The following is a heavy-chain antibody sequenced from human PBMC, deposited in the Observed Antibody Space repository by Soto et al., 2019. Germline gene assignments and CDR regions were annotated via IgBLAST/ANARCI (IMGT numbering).Heavy chain of an antibody. CDR3: ARDPGIVVVVAAESDWFDP. D-gene: IGHD2-15*01. V-gene: IGHV3-33*01. CDR2: IWYDGGNK. Sequence: GGSLILSCVASGFTFSNYGMQWVRQAPGKGLEWVAVIWYDGGNKYYADSVKGRFTISRDNSKNTLYLQMNSLRAEDTAVYYCARDPGIVVVVAAESDWFDPWGHGTLVTVSS. J-gene: IGHJ5*02. CDR1: GFTFSNYG.